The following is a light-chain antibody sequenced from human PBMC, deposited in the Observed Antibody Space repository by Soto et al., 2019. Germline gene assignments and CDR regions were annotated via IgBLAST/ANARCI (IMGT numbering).Light chain of an antibody. CDR1: SSDIGAYNY. CDR3: GSYVDTITYV. V-gene: IGLV2-11*01. Sequence: QSVLTQPRSVSVSPGQSGTISCTGTSSDIGAYNYVSWYQQHPGKAPKLMIYDVTKRPSGVPDRFSGSKSGSTASLTISGLTAEDEADYNCGSYVDTITYVFGTGTKLTV. CDR2: DVT. J-gene: IGLJ1*01.